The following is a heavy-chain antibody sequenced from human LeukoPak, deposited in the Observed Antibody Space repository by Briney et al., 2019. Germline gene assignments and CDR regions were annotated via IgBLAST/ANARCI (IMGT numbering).Heavy chain of an antibody. CDR1: GFTFSTYA. Sequence: PGRSLRLSCAASGFTFSTYAMHWVRQAPGKGLVWVSLISGDGSSTSYADSVKGRFTISRDNAKNTLFLQMNSLRAEDTAVYYCARVACSNGVCIDYWGQGTLVTVPS. CDR2: ISGDGSST. CDR3: ARVACSNGVCIDY. D-gene: IGHD2-8*01. V-gene: IGHV3-74*01. J-gene: IGHJ4*02.